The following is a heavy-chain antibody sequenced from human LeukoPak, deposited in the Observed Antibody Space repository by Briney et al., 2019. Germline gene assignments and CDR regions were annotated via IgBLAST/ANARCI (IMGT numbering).Heavy chain of an antibody. V-gene: IGHV4-59*01. Sequence: PSETLSLTCTVSVGSISGSYWSWIRHPPGKGLEWLGFIYYSGTTNYNPSLKSRVNMSLDTSKNQFSLKLSSVTVADTAVYYCARWGSGFKAYFDYWGQGTLVTVSS. J-gene: IGHJ4*02. D-gene: IGHD3-22*01. CDR2: IYYSGTT. CDR3: ARWGSGFKAYFDY. CDR1: VGSISGSY.